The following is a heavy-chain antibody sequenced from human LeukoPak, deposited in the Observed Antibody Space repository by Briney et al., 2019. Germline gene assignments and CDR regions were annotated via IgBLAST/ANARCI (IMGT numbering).Heavy chain of an antibody. V-gene: IGHV3-53*01. D-gene: IGHD1-26*01. J-gene: IGHJ4*02. CDR3: ARDSHSGSYYRLDY. CDR1: GFIVSSNY. Sequence: PGGSLRLSCAASGFIVSSNYMSWVRQAPGKGLEWVSVIYSGGSTYYADSVRGRFTISRDNSKSTLYLQMNSLRAEDTAVYYCARDSHSGSYYRLDYWGQGTLVTVPS. CDR2: IYSGGST.